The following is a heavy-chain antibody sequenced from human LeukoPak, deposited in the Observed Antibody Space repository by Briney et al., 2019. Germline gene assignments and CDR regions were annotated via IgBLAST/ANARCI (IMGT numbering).Heavy chain of an antibody. CDR1: GFDFSSNG. D-gene: IGHD5-24*01. CDR3: VKDRGDGYNYDY. CDR2: TSYDERSK. V-gene: IGHV3-30*18. J-gene: IGHJ4*02. Sequence: PGGSLRLSCAASGFDFSSNGMHWVRQAPGKGLEWVAVTSYDERSKYYADSAKGRFTISRDNSKNTLYLQMNSLRAEDTAVYYCVKDRGDGYNYDYWGQGTLVTVSS.